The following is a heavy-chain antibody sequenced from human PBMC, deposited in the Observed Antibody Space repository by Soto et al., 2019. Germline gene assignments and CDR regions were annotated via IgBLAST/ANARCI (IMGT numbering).Heavy chain of an antibody. CDR1: GYTFTSYG. D-gene: IGHD5-12*01. CDR3: ARVVEMATIMAYFDY. J-gene: IGHJ4*02. CDR2: IIPIFGTA. Sequence: VASVKVSCKASGYTFTSYGISWVRQAPGQGLEWMGGIIPIFGTANYAQKFQGRVTITADESTSTAYMELSSLRSEDTAVYYCARVVEMATIMAYFDYWGQGTLVTVSS. V-gene: IGHV1-69*13.